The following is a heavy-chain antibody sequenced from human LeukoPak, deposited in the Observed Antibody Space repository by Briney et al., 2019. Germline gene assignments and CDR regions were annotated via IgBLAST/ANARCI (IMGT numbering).Heavy chain of an antibody. CDR3: AKNYYDTSGYRDYYYYYYMDV. CDR2: INPNSGGT. J-gene: IGHJ6*03. CDR1: GYTFTGYY. V-gene: IGHV1-2*02. D-gene: IGHD3-22*01. Sequence: GASVKVSCKASGYTFTGYYMHWVRQAPGQGLEWMGWINPNSGGTNYAQKFQGRVTMTRDTSISTAYMELSRLRSDDTAVYYCAKNYYDTSGYRDYYYYYYMDVWGKGTTVTVSS.